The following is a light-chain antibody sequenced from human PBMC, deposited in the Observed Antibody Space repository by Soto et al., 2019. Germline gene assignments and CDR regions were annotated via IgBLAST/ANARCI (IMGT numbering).Light chain of an antibody. CDR3: SSYTSSSLPHVV. CDR1: SSDVGGYNY. Sequence: QSALTQPASVSGSPGQSITISCTGTSSDVGGYNYVSWYQQHPGKAPKLLLYDVSNRPSGVSNRFSGSKSGNTASLTISGLQAEDEADYYCSSYTSSSLPHVVFGGGTKLTVL. CDR2: DVS. V-gene: IGLV2-14*01. J-gene: IGLJ2*01.